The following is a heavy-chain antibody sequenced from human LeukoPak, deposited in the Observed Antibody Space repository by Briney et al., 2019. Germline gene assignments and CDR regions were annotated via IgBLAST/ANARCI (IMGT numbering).Heavy chain of an antibody. CDR3: ARVSWELHAHYFDY. D-gene: IGHD1-26*01. Sequence: GASVKVSCKTSGYTFTGYYMHWVRQAPGQGLEWMGWINPNSGGTNYAQKFQGRVTMTRDTSISTAYMELSRLRSDDTAVYYCARVSWELHAHYFDYWGQGTLVTVSS. V-gene: IGHV1-2*02. J-gene: IGHJ4*02. CDR2: INPNSGGT. CDR1: GYTFTGYY.